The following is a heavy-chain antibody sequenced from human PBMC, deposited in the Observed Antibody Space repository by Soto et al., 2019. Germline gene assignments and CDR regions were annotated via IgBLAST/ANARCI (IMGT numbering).Heavy chain of an antibody. CDR2: ISGSGGST. CDR1: GFTFSSYA. Sequence: GGSLRLSCAASGFTFSSYAMSWVRQAPGKGLEWVSAISGSGGSTYYADSVKGRFTISRDNSKNTLYLQMNSLRAEDTAVYYCASYPVYSSGWWGGYYFDYWGQGTLVTVSS. CDR3: ASYPVYSSGWWGGYYFDY. V-gene: IGHV3-23*01. D-gene: IGHD6-19*01. J-gene: IGHJ4*02.